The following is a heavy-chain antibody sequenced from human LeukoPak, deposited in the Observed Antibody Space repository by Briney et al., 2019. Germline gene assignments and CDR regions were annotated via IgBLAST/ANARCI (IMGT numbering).Heavy chain of an antibody. V-gene: IGHV3-48*03. Sequence: GGSLRLSCAASGFTFSSYEMNWVRQAPGKGLEWVSYISSSGSTIYYADSVKGRFTISRDNAKNSLYLQMNSLRAEDTAVYYCASTPSPVLAAAGTDYYYYYGMDVWGQGTTVTVSS. CDR3: ASTPSPVLAAAGTDYYYYYGMDV. J-gene: IGHJ6*02. D-gene: IGHD6-13*01. CDR2: ISSSGSTI. CDR1: GFTFSSYE.